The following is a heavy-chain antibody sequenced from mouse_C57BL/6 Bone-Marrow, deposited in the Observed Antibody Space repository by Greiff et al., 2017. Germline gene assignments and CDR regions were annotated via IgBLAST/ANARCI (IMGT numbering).Heavy chain of an antibody. CDR1: GFTFSDYY. CDR3: ARDENGYPFAY. V-gene: IGHV5-12*01. J-gene: IGHJ3*01. CDR2: ISNGGGST. D-gene: IGHD2-2*01. Sequence: EVKVVESGGGLVQPGGSLKLSCAASGFTFSDYYMYWIRQTPEKRLEWVAYISNGGGSTYYPDTVKGRFTISRDNAKNTLYLQMSRLKSEDTAMYYCARDENGYPFAYWGRGTLVTVSA.